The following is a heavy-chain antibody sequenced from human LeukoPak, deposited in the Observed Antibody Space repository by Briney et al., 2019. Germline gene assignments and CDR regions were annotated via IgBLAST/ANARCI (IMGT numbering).Heavy chain of an antibody. Sequence: SETLSLTCTVSGGSISSGSYYWSWIRQPAGKGLEWIGRIYTSGSTNYNPSLKSRVTISADTSKNQFSLKLSSVTAADTAVYYCARVSSGWYLTYYYYYMDVWGKGTTITISS. CDR2: IYTSGST. CDR3: ARVSSGWYLTYYYYYMDV. V-gene: IGHV4-61*02. J-gene: IGHJ6*03. CDR1: GGSISSGSYY. D-gene: IGHD6-19*01.